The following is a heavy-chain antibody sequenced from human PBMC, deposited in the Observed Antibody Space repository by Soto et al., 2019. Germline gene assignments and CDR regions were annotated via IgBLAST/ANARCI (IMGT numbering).Heavy chain of an antibody. Sequence: WETLSLTCTVSGGSVSSGSYYWSWIRQPPGKGLEWIGYIYYSGSTNYNPSLKSRVTISVDTSKNQFSLKLSSVTAADTAVYYCASRQSYYYDSSGYFYFQRWGQGTLVTVSS. CDR3: ASRQSYYYDSSGYFYFQR. J-gene: IGHJ1*01. D-gene: IGHD3-22*01. CDR1: GGSVSSGSYY. CDR2: IYYSGST. V-gene: IGHV4-61*01.